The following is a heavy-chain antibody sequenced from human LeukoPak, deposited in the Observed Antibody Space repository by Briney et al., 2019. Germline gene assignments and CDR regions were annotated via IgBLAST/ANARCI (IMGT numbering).Heavy chain of an antibody. D-gene: IGHD4-17*01. CDR1: GGSFSGYN. CDR3: ARVGDYALDY. Sequence: PSETLSLTCAVYGGSFSGYNWSWIRQPTGKGLEWIGEINQSGSTNYNPSLKSRVTISADTSKNQFSLKLSSVTAADTAVYYCARVGDYALDYWGQGTLVTVSS. J-gene: IGHJ4*02. V-gene: IGHV4-34*01. CDR2: INQSGST.